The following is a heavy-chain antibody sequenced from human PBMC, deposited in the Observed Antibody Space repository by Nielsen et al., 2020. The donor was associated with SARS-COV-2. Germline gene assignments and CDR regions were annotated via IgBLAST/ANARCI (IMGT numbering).Heavy chain of an antibody. D-gene: IGHD5-18*01. V-gene: IGHV3-20*01. CDR3: ASIDGYGVQGY. CDR2: INWNGGST. Sequence: GESLKISCAASGFTFSSYWMHWVRQAPGKGLEWVSGINWNGGSTGYADSVKGRFTISRDNAKNSLYLQMNSLRAEDTALYHCASIDGYGVQGYWGQGTLVTVSS. J-gene: IGHJ4*02. CDR1: GFTFSSYW.